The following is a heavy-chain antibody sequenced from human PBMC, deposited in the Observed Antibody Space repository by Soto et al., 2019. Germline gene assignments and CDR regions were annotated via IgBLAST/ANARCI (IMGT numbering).Heavy chain of an antibody. V-gene: IGHV4-59*01. D-gene: IGHD3-16*01. Sequence: SETLSLTCTVSGASITSNYWSWVRQPPGKGLEWIGYIYYRGSTRYNPSLKSRVTVSVDTSKNQFSLRLSSLTAADTAVYYCARDLNGGGDYWGQGTLVTVSS. CDR2: IYYRGST. CDR3: ARDLNGGGDY. CDR1: GASITSNY. J-gene: IGHJ4*02.